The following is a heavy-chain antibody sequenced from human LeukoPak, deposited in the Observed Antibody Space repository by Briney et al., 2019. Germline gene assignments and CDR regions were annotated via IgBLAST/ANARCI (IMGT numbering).Heavy chain of an antibody. V-gene: IGHV4-39*07. CDR2: IYYSGST. CDR1: EFTFSSYT. CDR3: ARHPGYSYGYVEY. D-gene: IGHD5-18*01. J-gene: IGHJ4*02. Sequence: GSLRLSCAASEFTFSSYTMDWVRQAPGKGLEWIGSIYYSGSTYYNPSLTSRVTISVDTSKNQFSLRVSSVTAADPAVYYCARHPGYSYGYVEYWGQGTLVTVSS.